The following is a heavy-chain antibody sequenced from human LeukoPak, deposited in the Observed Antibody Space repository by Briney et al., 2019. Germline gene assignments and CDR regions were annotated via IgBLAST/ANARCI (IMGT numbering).Heavy chain of an antibody. D-gene: IGHD4-11*01. V-gene: IGHV3-9*01. Sequence: GGSLRLSCVASGFTFDDYAMHWVRQAPGKGLEWVSGINWNSGSVGYADSVKGRFTISRDNAKNSLSLQMNGLGVEDTALYYCAKDRNYRDLDSLDIWGQGTMVTVSS. CDR2: INWNSGSV. CDR3: AKDRNYRDLDSLDI. J-gene: IGHJ3*02. CDR1: GFTFDDYA.